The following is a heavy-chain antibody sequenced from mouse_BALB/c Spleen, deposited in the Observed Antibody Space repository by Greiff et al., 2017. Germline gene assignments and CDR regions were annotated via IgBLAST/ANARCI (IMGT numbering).Heavy chain of an antibody. J-gene: IGHJ4*01. D-gene: IGHD2-1*01. Sequence: VQLKESGPGLVKPSQTVSLTCTVTGISITTGNYRWSWIRQFPGNKLEWIGYIYYSGTITYNPSLTSRTTITRDTSKNQFFLEMNSLTAEDTATYYCARDYYGNYNYYAMDYWGQGTSVTVSS. V-gene: IGHV3-5*02. CDR2: IYYSGTI. CDR3: ARDYYGNYNYYAMDY. CDR1: GISITTGNYR.